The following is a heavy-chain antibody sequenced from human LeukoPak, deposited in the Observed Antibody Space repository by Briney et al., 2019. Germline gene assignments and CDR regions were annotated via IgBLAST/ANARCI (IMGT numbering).Heavy chain of an antibody. CDR1: GGSISSYH. Sequence: PSETLSLTCTVSGGSISSYHWSWIRQPPGKGLEWIGYIYYSGSTNYNPSLKSRVTISVDTSKNQFSLKLSSVTAAETAVYYCARVVAGRRFDPWGQGTLVTVPS. CDR3: ARVVAGRRFDP. V-gene: IGHV4-59*01. J-gene: IGHJ5*02. CDR2: IYYSGST. D-gene: IGHD6-19*01.